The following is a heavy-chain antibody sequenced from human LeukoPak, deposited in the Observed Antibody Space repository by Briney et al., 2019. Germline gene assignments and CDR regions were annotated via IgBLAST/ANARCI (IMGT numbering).Heavy chain of an antibody. Sequence: PSETLSLTCTVSGGSISSYYWSWIRQPPGKGLEWIGYIHYSGATLYNSSFNSRVTMSVDTSKNQFSLKLSSVTAADTAVYYCARHDPVALFQRGMDIWGQGTTVTVSS. CDR1: GGSISSYY. D-gene: IGHD2-15*01. J-gene: IGHJ6*02. CDR2: IHYSGAT. CDR3: ARHDPVALFQRGMDI. V-gene: IGHV4-59*08.